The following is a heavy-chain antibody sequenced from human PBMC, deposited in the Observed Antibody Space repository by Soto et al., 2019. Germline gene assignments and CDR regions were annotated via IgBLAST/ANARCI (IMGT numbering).Heavy chain of an antibody. V-gene: IGHV1-18*01. J-gene: IGHJ4*02. CDR1: GYTFISYG. CDR2: ISPYNGKT. Sequence: QVQLVQSGAEVKKTGASVEVSCKASGYTFISYGISWVRQAPGQGLEWMGWISPYNGKTNYARPFPGRATMTPDSSTSTAYMDLRNLRADDTAVYYRARTGSSTSWLGLLGTGAHGVAIDFWGQGALVTVSS. D-gene: IGHD6-13*01. CDR3: ARTGSSTSWLGLLGTGAHGVAIDF.